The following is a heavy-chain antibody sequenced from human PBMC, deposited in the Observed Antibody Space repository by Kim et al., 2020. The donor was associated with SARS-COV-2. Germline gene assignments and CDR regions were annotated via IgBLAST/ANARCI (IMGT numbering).Heavy chain of an antibody. CDR3: AREPTRWELHPVVDY. V-gene: IGHV3-30*04. Sequence: GGSLRLSCAASGFTFSSYAMHWVRQAPGKGLEWVAVISYDGSNKYYADSVKGRFTISRDNSKNTLYLQMNSLRAEDTAVYYCAREPTRWELHPVVDYWGQGTLVTVSS. CDR1: GFTFSSYA. D-gene: IGHD1-26*01. J-gene: IGHJ4*02. CDR2: ISYDGSNK.